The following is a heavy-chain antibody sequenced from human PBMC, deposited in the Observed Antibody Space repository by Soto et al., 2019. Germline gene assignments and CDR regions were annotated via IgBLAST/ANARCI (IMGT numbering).Heavy chain of an antibody. CDR2: ISGSGGST. Sequence: VGSLRLSCAASGFTFSSYAMSWVRQAPGKGLEWVSAISGSGGSTYYADSVKGRFTISRDNSKNTLYLQMNSLRAEDTAVYYCAKLQLERPGGFDYWGQGTLVTVSS. J-gene: IGHJ4*02. V-gene: IGHV3-23*01. CDR1: GFTFSSYA. D-gene: IGHD1-1*01. CDR3: AKLQLERPGGFDY.